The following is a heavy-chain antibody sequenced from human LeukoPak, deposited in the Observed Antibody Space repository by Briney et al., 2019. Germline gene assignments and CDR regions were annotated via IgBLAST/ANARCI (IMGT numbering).Heavy chain of an antibody. Sequence: GGSLRLSCAASGFTFSTYWMTWVRQAPGKGLEWVANIKQDGSEKYYVDSVKGRFTISRDNAKNSLYLQMNSLRAEVTAVYYCARDRVAAAASTVDYWGQGTLVTVSS. CDR2: IKQDGSEK. V-gene: IGHV3-7*01. D-gene: IGHD6-13*01. CDR3: ARDRVAAAASTVDY. J-gene: IGHJ4*02. CDR1: GFTFSTYW.